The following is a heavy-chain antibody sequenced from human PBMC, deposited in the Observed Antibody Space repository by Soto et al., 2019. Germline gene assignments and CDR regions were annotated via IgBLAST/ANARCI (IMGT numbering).Heavy chain of an antibody. D-gene: IGHD2-15*01. V-gene: IGHV3-11*04. Sequence: GGSLRLSCVASGFAFSDYYMTWVRQTPGKGLEWVSYISDSGATKHYADSVKGRFTISRDNGKDSLYLQMNSLRDEDTAVYFCARCSRNSCYSYGVDVWGQGATVTVSS. CDR1: GFAFSDYY. CDR3: ARCSRNSCYSYGVDV. CDR2: ISDSGATK. J-gene: IGHJ6*02.